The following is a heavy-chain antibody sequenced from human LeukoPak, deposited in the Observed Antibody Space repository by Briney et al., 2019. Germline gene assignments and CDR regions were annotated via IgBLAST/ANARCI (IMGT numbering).Heavy chain of an antibody. CDR1: GSSFTNYW. Sequence: GASLQISCEGSGSSFTNYWIGWVRQLPGKGLEWMGIIYPGDSDTRYSPSFQGQVTISADKSISTAYLQWSSLKASDTAMYYCARQLLWFGEYPAPGDYWGQGTLVTVSS. CDR2: IYPGDSDT. D-gene: IGHD3-10*01. J-gene: IGHJ4*02. CDR3: ARQLLWFGEYPAPGDY. V-gene: IGHV5-51*01.